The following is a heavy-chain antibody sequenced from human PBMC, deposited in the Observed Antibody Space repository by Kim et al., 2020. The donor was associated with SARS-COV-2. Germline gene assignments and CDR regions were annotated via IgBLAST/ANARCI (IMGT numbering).Heavy chain of an antibody. CDR1: GFTFSSYG. CDR3: ARGGSSWPGSNYYYYYG. J-gene: IGHJ6*01. D-gene: IGHD6-13*01. Sequence: GGSLRLSCAASGFTFSSYGMHWVRQAPGKGLEWVAVIWYDGSNKYYADSVKGRFTLSRDNSKNTLYLQMNSLRAEDTAVYYCARGGSSWPGSNYYYYYG. V-gene: IGHV3-33*01. CDR2: IWYDGSNK.